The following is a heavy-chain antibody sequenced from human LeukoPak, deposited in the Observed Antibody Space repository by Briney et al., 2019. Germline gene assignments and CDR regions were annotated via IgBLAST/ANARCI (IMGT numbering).Heavy chain of an antibody. CDR2: ISSSSTYI. Sequence: PGGSLRLSCAASGFTFSSYNMNWFRQAPGKGLEWVSSISSSSTYIYYADSVKGRFTISRDNAKNSLYLQMNSLRADDTAVYYCARVTGQWLSVSWGQGTLVTASS. CDR3: ARVTGQWLSVS. V-gene: IGHV3-21*01. CDR1: GFTFSSYN. J-gene: IGHJ5*02. D-gene: IGHD6-19*01.